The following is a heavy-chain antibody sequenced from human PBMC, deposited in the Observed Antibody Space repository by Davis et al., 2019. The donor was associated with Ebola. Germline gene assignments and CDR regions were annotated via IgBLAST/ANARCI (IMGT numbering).Heavy chain of an antibody. Sequence: GESLKISCVASGFSFNNYDMSWVRQAPRTRLDLFSDVRGDGKKRDYSESVKGRFTIPKDNFKETLSLQMSSLRVEDPDVYYCARGGGVDYDFWSGWPQHYFEYWGQGSLVTVSP. CDR3: ARGGGVDYDFWSGWPQHYFEY. V-gene: IGHV3-23*01. CDR1: GFSFNNYD. D-gene: IGHD3-3*01. CDR2: VRGDGKKR. J-gene: IGHJ4*02.